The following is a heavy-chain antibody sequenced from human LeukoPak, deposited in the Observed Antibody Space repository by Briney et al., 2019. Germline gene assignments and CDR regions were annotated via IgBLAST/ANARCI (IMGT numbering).Heavy chain of an antibody. V-gene: IGHV3-30*18. Sequence: PGRSLRLSCAASGFTLSNYGMHWVRQAPGKGLEWVAIISDDGERKFYADSVRGRITISRDKSKNTLFLQMNSLRADDTAVYFCAKDLSGHWCIDYWGQGTLVTVSS. CDR3: AKDLSGHWCIDY. CDR1: GFTLSNYG. D-gene: IGHD4/OR15-4a*01. CDR2: ISDDGERK. J-gene: IGHJ4*02.